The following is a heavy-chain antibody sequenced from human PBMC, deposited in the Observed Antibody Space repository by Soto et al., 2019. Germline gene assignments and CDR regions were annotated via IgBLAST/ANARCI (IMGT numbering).Heavy chain of an antibody. D-gene: IGHD2-8*01. Sequence: PGGSLRLSCAASRFTFSTYAMHWVRQAPGKGLEWVAVISYDGSNKFYADSVKGRFTISRDNSKNTLFLQMNSLRPEDTAVYYCARGSLYDMTAGGQGTLVTVS. CDR2: ISYDGSNK. V-gene: IGHV3-30-3*01. CDR3: ARGSLYDMTA. CDR1: RFTFSTYA. J-gene: IGHJ4*02.